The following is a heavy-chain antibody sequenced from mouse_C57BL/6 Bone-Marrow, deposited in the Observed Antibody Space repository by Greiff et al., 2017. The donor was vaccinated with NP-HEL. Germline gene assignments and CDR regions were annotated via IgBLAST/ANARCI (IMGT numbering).Heavy chain of an antibody. CDR1: GYTFTGYW. CDR2: ILPGSGST. V-gene: IGHV1-9*01. D-gene: IGHD4-1*01. J-gene: IGHJ2*01. Sequence: VQLQQSGAELMKPGASVKLSCKATGYTFTGYWIEWVKQRPGHGLEWIGEILPGSGSTNYNEQFKGKATFTGATSSNTAYMQLSSLTTEDSAIYCCASHWDDYFDYWGQGTTLTVSS. CDR3: ASHWDDYFDY.